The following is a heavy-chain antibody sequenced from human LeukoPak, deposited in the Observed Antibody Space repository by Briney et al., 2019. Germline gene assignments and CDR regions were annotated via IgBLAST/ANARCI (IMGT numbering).Heavy chain of an antibody. CDR1: GFTCSSYA. CDR3: AKDREPY. V-gene: IGHV3-23*01. Sequence: GGSLRLSCAASGFTCSSYAMSWVRQAPGKGLEWVSAISASGGSTYYADSVKGRFTISRDKSKNTLHLQMNSLRVEDTAVYYCAKDREPYWGQGTLVTVSS. CDR2: ISASGGST. J-gene: IGHJ4*02.